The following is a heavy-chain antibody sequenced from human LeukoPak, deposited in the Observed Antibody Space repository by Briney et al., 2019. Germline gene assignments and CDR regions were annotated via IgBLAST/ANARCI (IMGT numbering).Heavy chain of an antibody. J-gene: IGHJ3*02. Sequence: PVGSLRLSCAASGFTFSNAWMSWVRQAPGKGLEWVAVISYDGSNKYYADSVKGRFTISRDNSKNTLYLQMNSLRAEDTAVYYCAKVLGEWLRLGAFDIWGQGTMVTVSS. CDR3: AKVLGEWLRLGAFDI. V-gene: IGHV3-30*18. D-gene: IGHD5-12*01. CDR1: GFTFSNAW. CDR2: ISYDGSNK.